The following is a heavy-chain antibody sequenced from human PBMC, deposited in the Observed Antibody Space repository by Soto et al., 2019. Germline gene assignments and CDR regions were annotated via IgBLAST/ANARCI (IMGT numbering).Heavy chain of an antibody. V-gene: IGHV3-66*02. D-gene: IGHD2-21*01. CDR3: ASFRDSGDYFDY. CDR2: IYSGGST. J-gene: IGHJ4*02. CDR1: GFTVSSNY. Sequence: GGSLRLSCAASGFTVSSNYMSWVRHAPGKGLEWVSVIYSGGSTYYADSVKGRFTISRDNSKNTLYLQMNSLRAEDTAVYYCASFRDSGDYFDYWGQGTLVTVSS.